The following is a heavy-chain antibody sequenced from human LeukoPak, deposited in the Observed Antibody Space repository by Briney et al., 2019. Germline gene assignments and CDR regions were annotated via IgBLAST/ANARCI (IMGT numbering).Heavy chain of an antibody. V-gene: IGHV4-59*01. Sequence: ASETLSLTCAVSGGSISSYYWSWIRQPPGKGLEWIGYIYYSGSTDYNPSLQSRVTISVDTSKNQFSLKLSSVTAADTAVYYCARDIAPTAFWGQGTLVTVSS. CDR2: IYYSGST. D-gene: IGHD6-13*01. CDR1: GGSISSYY. CDR3: ARDIAPTAF. J-gene: IGHJ4*02.